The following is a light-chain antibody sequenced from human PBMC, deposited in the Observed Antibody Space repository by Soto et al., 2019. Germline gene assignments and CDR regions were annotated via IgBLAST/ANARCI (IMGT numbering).Light chain of an antibody. V-gene: IGKV3-20*01. CDR3: QKYGSSPRT. CDR2: GAS. CDR1: QSVSSY. Sequence: ELVLTQSPGTLSLSPVERATLSCRASQSVSSYLACYQQKPGQAPRLLIYGASSRATGSRDRFRCRGAVTGFTLTISRLEPEDLSVYFSQKYGSSPRTFGQGTKVDI. J-gene: IGKJ1*01.